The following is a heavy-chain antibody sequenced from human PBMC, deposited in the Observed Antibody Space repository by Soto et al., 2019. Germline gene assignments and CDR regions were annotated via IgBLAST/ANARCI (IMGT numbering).Heavy chain of an antibody. V-gene: IGHV3-23*01. Sequence: LRLSCAASGFTFSSYAMSWVRQAPGKGLEWVSAISGSGGSTYYADSVKGRFTISRDNSKNTLYLQMNSLRAEDTAVYYCAVYDFWSGYYTIDAFDIWGQETMVTVSS. D-gene: IGHD3-3*01. CDR1: GFTFSSYA. CDR3: AVYDFWSGYYTIDAFDI. J-gene: IGHJ3*02. CDR2: ISGSGGST.